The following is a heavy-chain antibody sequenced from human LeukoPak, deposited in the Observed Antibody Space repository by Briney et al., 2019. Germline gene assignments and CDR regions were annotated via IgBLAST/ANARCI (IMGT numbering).Heavy chain of an antibody. CDR1: GLRFTSYW. CDR2: INQGGNTV. J-gene: IGHJ4*02. CDR3: ATTFPYCGDGTCKL. Sequence: PGGSLRLSCAASGLRFTSYWMSWVRQAPGKGLEWVANINQGGNTVNYVDSVEGRVSISRDNANNALFLQMHSLRFEDTAIYYCATTFPYCGDGTCKLGGQGAQVTVSS. V-gene: IGHV3-7*01. D-gene: IGHD2-15*01.